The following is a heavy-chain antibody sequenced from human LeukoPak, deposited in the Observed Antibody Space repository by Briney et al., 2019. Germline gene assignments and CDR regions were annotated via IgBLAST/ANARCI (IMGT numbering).Heavy chain of an antibody. CDR2: IVGSGAST. Sequence: GGSLRLSCAASGFTLSSYAMSWVRQAPEKGLEWVSGIVGSGASTYYADSVKGRFTISRDNSKNTLYLQMNSLRAEDTAVYYCAKITWYSGYDYFDYWGQGTLVTVSS. V-gene: IGHV3-23*01. CDR3: AKITWYSGYDYFDY. CDR1: GFTLSSYA. D-gene: IGHD5-12*01. J-gene: IGHJ4*02.